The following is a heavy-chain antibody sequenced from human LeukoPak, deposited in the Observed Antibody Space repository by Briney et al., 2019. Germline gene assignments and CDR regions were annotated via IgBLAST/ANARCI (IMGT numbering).Heavy chain of an antibody. CDR1: GFTFSSYG. J-gene: IGHJ4*02. CDR2: ISYDGSNK. V-gene: IGHV3-30*18. D-gene: IGHD3-16*01. CDR3: AKDGGV. Sequence: GGSLRLSCAASGFTFSSYGMHWVRQAPGKGLEWVAVISYDGSNKYYADSVKGRFTISRDNSKNTLYLQTNSLRAEDTAVYYCAKDGGVGGQGTLVTVSS.